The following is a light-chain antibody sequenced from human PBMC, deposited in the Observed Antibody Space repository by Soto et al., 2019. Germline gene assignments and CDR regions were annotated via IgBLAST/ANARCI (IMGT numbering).Light chain of an antibody. CDR1: QTITRY. J-gene: IGKJ1*01. V-gene: IGKV1-39*01. Sequence: DIQMTQSPSSLSASVGDRVTITCRASQTITRYLNWYQQKPGKVPNLLIFAASTSQSGVPSRFSGSGSGTDYTLTISSLQPEDSATYYFQQSYISPPTFGPGTTVEIK. CDR2: AAS. CDR3: QQSYISPPT.